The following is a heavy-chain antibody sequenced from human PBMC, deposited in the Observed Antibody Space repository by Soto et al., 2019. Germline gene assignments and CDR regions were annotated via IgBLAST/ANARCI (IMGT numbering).Heavy chain of an antibody. D-gene: IGHD2-21*01. Sequence: ASVKVSCKASGYTFTCYGIIWVRQAPGQGLEWMGWISGYDGNTNYVQKFQGRVTLTTDTSTRTAYMEVRSLRSDDTAVYYCARARSVVVNPDASDIWGQGTMVTVSS. CDR2: ISGYDGNT. V-gene: IGHV1-18*01. J-gene: IGHJ3*02. CDR3: ARARSVVVNPDASDI. CDR1: GYTFTCYG.